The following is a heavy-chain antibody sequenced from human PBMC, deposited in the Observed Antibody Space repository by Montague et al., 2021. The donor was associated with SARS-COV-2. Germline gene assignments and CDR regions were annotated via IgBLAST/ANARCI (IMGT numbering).Heavy chain of an antibody. CDR2: ISSNGSSI. D-gene: IGHD3-22*01. CDR1: GFTFSSYE. J-gene: IGHJ4*02. Sequence: SLRLSCAASGFTFSSYEMNWVRQAPGKGLEWASYISSNGSSIYYADSVKGRFTISKDNAKNSLYLQMNSLRAEDTAVYYCAREGYYDSSGYPLSYWGQGTLVTVSS. CDR3: AREGYYDSSGYPLSY. V-gene: IGHV3-48*03.